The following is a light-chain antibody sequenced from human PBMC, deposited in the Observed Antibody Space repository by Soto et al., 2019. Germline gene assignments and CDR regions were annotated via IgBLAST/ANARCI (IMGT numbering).Light chain of an antibody. CDR2: AAS. Sequence: IQMTQSPSSLSASTGDRVTITCRASQGISSYLAWYQQKPGKAPKLLIYAASTLQSGVPSRFSGSGSGTDFTLTISCLQSEDFATYYCQQYYSYPWTFGQGTKVDI. V-gene: IGKV1-8*01. J-gene: IGKJ1*01. CDR3: QQYYSYPWT. CDR1: QGISSY.